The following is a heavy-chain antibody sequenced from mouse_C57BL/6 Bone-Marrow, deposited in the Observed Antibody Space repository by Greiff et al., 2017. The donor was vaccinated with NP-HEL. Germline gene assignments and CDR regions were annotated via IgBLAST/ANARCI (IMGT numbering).Heavy chain of an antibody. V-gene: IGHV14-4*01. Sequence: VQLQQSGAELVRPGASVKLSCTASGFTITDDYMHWVKQRPEQGLEWIGWIDPDDGDPDYAPKFQGKATLTADTSSNTAYLQLSSLTSEDTAVYYCTAGTGDYWGQGTTLTVSA. D-gene: IGHD4-1*01. J-gene: IGHJ2*01. CDR3: TAGTGDY. CDR2: IDPDDGDP. CDR1: GFTITDDY.